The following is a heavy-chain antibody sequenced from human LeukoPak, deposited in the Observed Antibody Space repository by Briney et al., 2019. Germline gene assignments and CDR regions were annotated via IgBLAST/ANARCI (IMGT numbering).Heavy chain of an antibody. CDR2: IYYSGST. Sequence: SETLSLTCTVSGGSISSYYWSWIRQPPGKGLEWIGYIYYSGSTNYNPSLKSRVTISVDTSKHQFSLKLSSVTAADTAVYYCARAKGVVPAASAGRFDPWGQGTLVTVSS. D-gene: IGHD2-2*01. V-gene: IGHV4-59*01. CDR1: GGSISSYY. J-gene: IGHJ5*02. CDR3: ARAKGVVPAASAGRFDP.